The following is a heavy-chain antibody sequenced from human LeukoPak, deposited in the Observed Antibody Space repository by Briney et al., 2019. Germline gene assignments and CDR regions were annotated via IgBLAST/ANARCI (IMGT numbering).Heavy chain of an antibody. J-gene: IGHJ3*02. Sequence: GASVKVSCKASGYTFTGYYMHWVRQAPGQGLEWMGWINPNSGGTNYAQKFQGRVTMTRDTSVSTAYMELIRLRSGDTAVYYCARAGVSRAFDIWGQGTMVTVSS. CDR2: INPNSGGT. V-gene: IGHV1-2*02. CDR1: GYTFTGYY. D-gene: IGHD5/OR15-5a*01. CDR3: ARAGVSRAFDI.